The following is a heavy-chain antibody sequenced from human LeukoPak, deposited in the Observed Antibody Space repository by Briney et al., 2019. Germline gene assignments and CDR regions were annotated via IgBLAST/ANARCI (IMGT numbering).Heavy chain of an antibody. CDR2: FDPEDGET. CDR3: ATSSLARDYFFAFDI. Sequence: GASVKVSCKVSGYTLTELSMHWVRQAPGKGLEWMGVFDPEDGETIYAQKFQGRVTMTEDTSTDTAYMELSSLRSEDTAVYYCATSSLARDYFFAFDIWGQGTMVTVSS. V-gene: IGHV1-24*01. D-gene: IGHD3-10*01. J-gene: IGHJ3*02. CDR1: GYTLTELS.